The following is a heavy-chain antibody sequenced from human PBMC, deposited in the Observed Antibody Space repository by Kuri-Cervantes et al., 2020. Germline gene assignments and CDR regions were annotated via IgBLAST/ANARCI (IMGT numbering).Heavy chain of an antibody. J-gene: IGHJ4*02. CDR1: GYTFTSYY. V-gene: IGHV1-46*01. CDR3: ARDRRYCSSTSCSAAPYYFDY. D-gene: IGHD2-2*01. CDR2: ISAYNGNT. Sequence: ASVKVSCKASGYTFTSYYMHWVRQAPGQGLEWMGWISAYNGNTNYAQKFQGRVTMTRDTSTSTVYMELSSLGSEDTAVYYCARDRRYCSSTSCSAAPYYFDYWGQGTLVTVSS.